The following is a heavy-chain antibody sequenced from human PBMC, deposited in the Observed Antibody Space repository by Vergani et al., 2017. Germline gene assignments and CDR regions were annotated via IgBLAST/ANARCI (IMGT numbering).Heavy chain of an antibody. CDR1: GYSFTSYW. Sequence: EVQLVQSGAEVKKPGESLKISCKGSGYSFTSYWIGWVRQMPGKGLEWMGIIYPGDSDTRYSPSFQGQVTTPADKSISTAYLLWSSLQASDTAMYDCARHDDYGDYLYCFDYWGQGTLVTVSS. V-gene: IGHV5-51*01. D-gene: IGHD4-17*01. J-gene: IGHJ4*02. CDR3: ARHDDYGDYLYCFDY. CDR2: IYPGDSDT.